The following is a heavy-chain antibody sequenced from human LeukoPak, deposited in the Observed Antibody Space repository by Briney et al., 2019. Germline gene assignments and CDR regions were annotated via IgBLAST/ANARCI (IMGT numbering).Heavy chain of an antibody. CDR1: GFIFSNYA. CDR3: AKDFVGTGNFRGGDY. Sequence: GGSLRLSCAASGFIFSNYALAWVRQAPGKGLEWVSGISRIGGSTHYADSVKGRFTISRDNSKNILYLQMNSLRAEDTALYYCAKDFVGTGNFRGGDYWGQGTLVTVSS. CDR2: ISRIGGST. J-gene: IGHJ4*02. V-gene: IGHV3-23*01. D-gene: IGHD1-1*01.